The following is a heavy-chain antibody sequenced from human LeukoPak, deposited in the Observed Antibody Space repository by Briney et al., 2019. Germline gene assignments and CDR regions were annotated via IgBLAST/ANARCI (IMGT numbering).Heavy chain of an antibody. CDR2: INPNSGGT. Sequence: ASVTVSCKASGYTFTGYYMHWVRQAPGQGLEWMGRINPNSGGTNYAQKFQGRVTMTRDTSISTAYMELSRLRSDDTAVYYCARISYPGTKYYYYYYGMDVWGQGTTVTVSS. V-gene: IGHV1-2*06. CDR3: ARISYPGTKYYYYYYGMDV. D-gene: IGHD1-26*01. CDR1: GYTFTGYY. J-gene: IGHJ6*02.